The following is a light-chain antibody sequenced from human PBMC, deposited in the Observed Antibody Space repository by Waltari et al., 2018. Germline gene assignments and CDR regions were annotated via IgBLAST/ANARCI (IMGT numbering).Light chain of an antibody. V-gene: IGLV7-43*01. J-gene: IGLJ3*02. Sequence: QTVVTQEASLTVSPGRTVTLTCASSTGAVSDTNFPSWFQQRPGQAPRTLIYGARTKHSRTSDRFSGSLLGGKAALTISSVQPEDEADYFCLLYYDGIRVFGGGTKLTVL. CDR3: LLYYDGIRV. CDR2: GAR. CDR1: TGAVSDTNF.